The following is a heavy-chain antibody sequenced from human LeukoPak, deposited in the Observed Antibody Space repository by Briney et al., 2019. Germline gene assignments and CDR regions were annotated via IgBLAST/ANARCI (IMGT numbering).Heavy chain of an antibody. CDR1: GFTVSSNY. J-gene: IGHJ6*03. CDR2: IYSGGST. D-gene: IGHD1-26*01. Sequence: SGGSLRLSCAASGFTVSSNYMSWVRQAPGKGLEWVSVIYSGGSTYYADSVKGRFTISRDNSKNTLYLQMNSLRAEDTAVYYCARDRGIVGSYYYYYMDVWGKGTTVTISS. CDR3: ARDRGIVGSYYYYYMDV. V-gene: IGHV3-66*01.